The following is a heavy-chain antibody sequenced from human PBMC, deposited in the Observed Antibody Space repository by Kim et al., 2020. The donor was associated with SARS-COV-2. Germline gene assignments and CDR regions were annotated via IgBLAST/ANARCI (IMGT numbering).Heavy chain of an antibody. J-gene: IGHJ6*02. D-gene: IGHD6-19*01. CDR3: ARDRYSSGWYGDYGMDV. CDR1: GFTFSSYG. CDR2: IWYDGSNK. Sequence: GGSLRLSCAASGFTFSSYGMHWVRQAPGKGLEWVAVIWYDGSNKYYADSVKGRFTISRDNSKNTLYLQMNSLRAEDTAVYYCARDRYSSGWYGDYGMDVWGQGTTVTVSS. V-gene: IGHV3-33*01.